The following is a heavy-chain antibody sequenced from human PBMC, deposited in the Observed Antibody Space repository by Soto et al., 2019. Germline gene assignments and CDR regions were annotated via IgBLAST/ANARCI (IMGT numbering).Heavy chain of an antibody. V-gene: IGHV1-18*01. CDR1: GYTFTSYG. D-gene: IGHD3-22*01. CDR2: ISAYNGNT. CDR3: ARDVNYYDSSYYGMDV. Sequence: ASVKVSCKASGYTFTSYGISWVRQAPGQGLEGMGWISAYNGNTNYAQKLQGRVTMTTDTSTSTAYMELRSLRSDDTAVYYCARDVNYYDSSYYGMDVWGQGTTVTVSS. J-gene: IGHJ6*02.